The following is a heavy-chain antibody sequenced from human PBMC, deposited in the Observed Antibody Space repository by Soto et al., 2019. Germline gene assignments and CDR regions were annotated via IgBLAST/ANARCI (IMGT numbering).Heavy chain of an antibody. J-gene: IGHJ6*02. D-gene: IGHD3-3*01. Sequence: ASGKVSCKASGYTFTSYGISWLRQSPGQGLEWMGWISAYNGNTNYAQKLQGRVTMTTDTSTSTAYMELRSLRSDDTAVYYCARVLEDYYYYGMDVWGQGTTVTVSS. CDR3: ARVLEDYYYYGMDV. V-gene: IGHV1-18*04. CDR1: GYTFTSYG. CDR2: ISAYNGNT.